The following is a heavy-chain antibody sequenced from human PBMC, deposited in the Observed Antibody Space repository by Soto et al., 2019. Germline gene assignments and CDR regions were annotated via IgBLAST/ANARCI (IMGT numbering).Heavy chain of an antibody. Sequence: QVQLQESGPGLVKPSGTLSLTCAVSGGSISSSNWWSWVRQPPGKGLEWIGEIYHSGSTNYNPSLKSRVTISVDKSKNQFSLKLSSVTAADTAVYYCAREVVDILTGYYPNWFDPWGQGTLVTVSS. D-gene: IGHD3-9*01. CDR2: IYHSGST. V-gene: IGHV4-4*02. CDR3: AREVVDILTGYYPNWFDP. J-gene: IGHJ5*02. CDR1: GGSISSSNW.